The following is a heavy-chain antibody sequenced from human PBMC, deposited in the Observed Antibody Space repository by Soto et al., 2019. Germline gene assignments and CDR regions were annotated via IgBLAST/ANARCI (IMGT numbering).Heavy chain of an antibody. V-gene: IGHV4-31*03. CDR1: GGSISRGGYL. Sequence: SENLSLTCTVSGGSISRGGYLLSWIRQHPGKGLEWIGYIYYSGSTYYNPSLKSRVTISVDTSKNQFSLKLSSVTAADTAVYYCARAKITMVRGVINGMAVWGRGTTVTVSS. D-gene: IGHD3-10*01. CDR2: IYYSGST. J-gene: IGHJ6*02. CDR3: ARAKITMVRGVINGMAV.